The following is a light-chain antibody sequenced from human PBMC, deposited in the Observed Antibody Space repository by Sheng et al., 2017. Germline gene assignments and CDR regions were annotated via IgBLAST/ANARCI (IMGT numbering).Light chain of an antibody. V-gene: IGKV3-20*01. CDR3: QQYGNTVYS. Sequence: VMTQSPATLSFIPGERATLSCRASQTVSTSYLSWYQQKPGQAPRLLIFGTSNRATGIPDRFSGSGSGTDFTLTISRLEPEDFAVYYCQQYGNTVYSFGQGTKLEIK. J-gene: IGKJ2*03. CDR2: GTS. CDR1: QTVSTSY.